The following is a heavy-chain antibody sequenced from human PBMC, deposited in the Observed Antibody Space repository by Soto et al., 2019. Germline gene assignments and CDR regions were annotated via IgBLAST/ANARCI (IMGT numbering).Heavy chain of an antibody. Sequence: SVKVSCKASGGTFSSYAISWVRQAPGQGLELMGGIIPIFGTANYAQKFQGRVTITADESTSTAYMELSSLRSEDTAVYYCARDQLRCFDWLTTQFDYWGQGTLVTVSS. V-gene: IGHV1-69*13. D-gene: IGHD3-9*01. CDR1: GGTFSSYA. J-gene: IGHJ4*02. CDR3: ARDQLRCFDWLTTQFDY. CDR2: IIPIFGTA.